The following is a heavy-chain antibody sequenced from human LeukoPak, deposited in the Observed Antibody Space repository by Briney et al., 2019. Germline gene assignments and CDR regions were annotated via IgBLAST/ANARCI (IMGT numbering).Heavy chain of an antibody. CDR3: TIEDCTNGVCYTLFDY. D-gene: IGHD2-8*01. CDR2: IRSKAYGGTT. Sequence: PGRSLRLSCTASGFTFGDYAMSWFRQAPGKGLEWVGFIRSKAYGGTTEYAASVKGRFTISRDDSKSIAYLQMNSLKTEDPAVYYCTIEDCTNGVCYTLFDYWGQGTLVTVSS. CDR1: GFTFGDYA. J-gene: IGHJ4*02. V-gene: IGHV3-49*03.